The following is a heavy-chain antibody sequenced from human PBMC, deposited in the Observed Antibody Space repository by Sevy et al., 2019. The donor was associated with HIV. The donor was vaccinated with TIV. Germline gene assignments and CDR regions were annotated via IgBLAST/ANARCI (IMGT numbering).Heavy chain of an antibody. CDR1: GFTVSSNY. D-gene: IGHD2-2*01. Sequence: GGSLRLSCAASGFTVSSNYMSWVRQAPGKGLEWVSVIYSGGSTYYADSVKGRFTISRDNSKNKLYLQMNSLRAEDTAVYYCARGGYCSSTSCSYYYGMDVWGQGTTVTVSS. J-gene: IGHJ6*02. V-gene: IGHV3-53*01. CDR3: ARGGYCSSTSCSYYYGMDV. CDR2: IYSGGST.